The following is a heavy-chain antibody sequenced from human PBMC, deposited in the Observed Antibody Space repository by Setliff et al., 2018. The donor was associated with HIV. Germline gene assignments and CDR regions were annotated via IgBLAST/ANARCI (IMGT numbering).Heavy chain of an antibody. CDR3: ARFPIPSSYGLLGDY. J-gene: IGHJ4*02. D-gene: IGHD2-2*01. CDR2: IRRNTNVT. V-gene: IGHV3-48*01. CDR1: GFNINSYN. Sequence: GGSLRLSCTASGFNINSYNMNWVRQAPGKGLEWVAYIRRNTNVTYYGDSAKGRFTISRDNAKNSLYLQMNSLRAEDTAVYYCARFPIPSSYGLLGDYWGQGTLVTV.